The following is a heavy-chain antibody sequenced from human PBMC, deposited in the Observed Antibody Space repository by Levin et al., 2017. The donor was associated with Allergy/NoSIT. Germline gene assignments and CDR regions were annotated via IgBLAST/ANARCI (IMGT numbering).Heavy chain of an antibody. CDR3: ARVLGASYFDY. D-gene: IGHD1-26*01. J-gene: IGHJ4*02. Sequence: GESLKISCAASGFTVSSNYMSWVRQAPGKGLEWVSVIYSGGSTYYADSVKGRFTISRDNSKNTLYLQMNSLRAEDTAVYYCARVLGASYFDYWGQGTLVTVSS. CDR2: IYSGGST. CDR1: GFTVSSNY. V-gene: IGHV3-53*01.